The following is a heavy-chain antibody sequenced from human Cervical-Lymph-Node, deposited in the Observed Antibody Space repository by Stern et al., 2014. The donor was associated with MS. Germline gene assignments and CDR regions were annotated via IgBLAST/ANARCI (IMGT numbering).Heavy chain of an antibody. CDR2: ISWNNGII. CDR3: VKDKYYFDTTDSYTFDY. J-gene: IGHJ4*02. D-gene: IGHD3-22*01. CDR1: GFKFDEYA. V-gene: IGHV3-9*01. Sequence: EVQLVESGGGLQQPGKSLRLSCAASGFKFDEYAMHWVRQVPGKGLEWVSGISWNNGIIDYAYSVKGRFTISRDNAKNSLLLQMNGLRTEDTAFYFCVKDKYYFDTTDSYTFDYWGQGTLVTVSS.